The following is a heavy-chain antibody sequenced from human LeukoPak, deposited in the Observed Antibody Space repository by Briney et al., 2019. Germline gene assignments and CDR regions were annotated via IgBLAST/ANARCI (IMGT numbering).Heavy chain of an antibody. CDR1: GYTFTGYY. CDR3: ASLFVAAADLDAFDI. Sequence: ASVKVSCKVSGYTFTGYYMHWVRQAPGQGLEWMGWINPNSGGTNYAQKFQGRVTMTRDTSISTAYMELSRLRSDDTAVYYCASLFVAAADLDAFDIWGQGTMVTVSS. CDR2: INPNSGGT. D-gene: IGHD6-13*01. J-gene: IGHJ3*02. V-gene: IGHV1-2*02.